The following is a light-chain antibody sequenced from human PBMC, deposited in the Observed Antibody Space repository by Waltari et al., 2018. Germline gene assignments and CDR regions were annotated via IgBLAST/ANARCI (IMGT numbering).Light chain of an antibody. CDR1: QSVGRA. CDR3: QMYVRLPVT. Sequence: EIVLTQSPGPLALSPAARPTLSCRASQSVGRALAWYQQKPGQAPRLLIYDASSRATGIADKFSGSGSGTDFSLTISRVEPEDFAVYFCQMYVRLPVTFGQGTKVEVK. CDR2: DAS. V-gene: IGKV3-20*01. J-gene: IGKJ1*01.